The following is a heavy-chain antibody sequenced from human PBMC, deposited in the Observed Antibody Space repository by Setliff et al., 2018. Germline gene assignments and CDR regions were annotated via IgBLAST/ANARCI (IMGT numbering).Heavy chain of an antibody. D-gene: IGHD3-10*01. V-gene: IGHV3-53*04. CDR1: GFTVSSNY. CDR2: IYSGGST. J-gene: IGHJ3*02. Sequence: PGGSLRLSCAASGFTVSSNYMSWVRQAPGKGLEWVSVIYSGGSTYYAESVKGRFTISRHNSKNTLYLQMNSLRAEDTAVYYCARLWYGGAFDIWGQGTMVTVSS. CDR3: ARLWYGGAFDI.